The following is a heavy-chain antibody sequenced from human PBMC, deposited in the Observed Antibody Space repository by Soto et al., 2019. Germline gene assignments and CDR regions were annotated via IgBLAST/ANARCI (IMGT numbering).Heavy chain of an antibody. J-gene: IGHJ1*01. D-gene: IGHD2-2*01. CDR1: GYTFTSYG. CDR3: ARVGIVVVPAARSDFQH. Sequence: QVQLVQSGAEVKKPGASVKVSCKASGYTFTSYGISWVRQAPGQGLEWMGWISAYNGNTNYAQKLQGRATMTTDTSTSTAYMELRSLRSDDTAVYYCARVGIVVVPAARSDFQHWGQGTLVTVSS. V-gene: IGHV1-18*01. CDR2: ISAYNGNT.